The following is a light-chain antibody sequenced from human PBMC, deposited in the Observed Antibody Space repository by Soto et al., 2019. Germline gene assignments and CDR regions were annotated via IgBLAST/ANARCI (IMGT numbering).Light chain of an antibody. V-gene: IGLV1-44*01. J-gene: IGLJ2*01. CDR3: AAWDDSLNNVL. CDR1: SSNIGSHA. CDR2: NND. Sequence: QLVLTQPPSASGTPGQRVTISCSGSSSNIGSHAVNWYQHLPRTAPKLLMYNNDQRPSGVPDRFSGSRSGSSASLAISGLQSEDEADYYCAAWDDSLNNVLFGGGTQLTVL.